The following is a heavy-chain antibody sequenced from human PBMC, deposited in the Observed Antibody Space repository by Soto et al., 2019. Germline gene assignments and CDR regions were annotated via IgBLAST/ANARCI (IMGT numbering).Heavy chain of an antibody. J-gene: IGHJ5*02. CDR3: ARDYGRGYQSAWFDP. D-gene: IGHD1-26*01. Sequence: QVQLQESGPGLVKPSQTLSLTCTVSGGSMSSGDYYWSWIRQPPGKGLEWIGYIYYSGSTYYNPSLKSRVTISVDTSKNQFSLKLSSVTAADTAVYYCARDYGRGYQSAWFDPWGQGTLVTVSS. CDR1: GGSMSSGDYY. V-gene: IGHV4-30-4*01. CDR2: IYYSGST.